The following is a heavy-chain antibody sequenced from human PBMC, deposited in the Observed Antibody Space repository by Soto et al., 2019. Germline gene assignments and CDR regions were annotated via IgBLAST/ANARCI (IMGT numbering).Heavy chain of an antibody. V-gene: IGHV3-23*01. D-gene: IGHD2-2*01. J-gene: IGHJ4*02. CDR2: ISGSGGTT. Sequence: LRLSFVASGFTFSSYALNWVRQAPGRGLEWVSAISGSGGTTYYADSVKGRFTISRDNSKNTLFLQMNSLRAEDAAIYYCAKSPKVSSTSFDYWGQGSLVTVSS. CDR1: GFTFSSYA. CDR3: AKSPKVSSTSFDY.